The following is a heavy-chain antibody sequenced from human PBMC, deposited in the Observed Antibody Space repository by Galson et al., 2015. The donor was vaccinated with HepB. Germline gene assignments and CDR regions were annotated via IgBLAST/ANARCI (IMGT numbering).Heavy chain of an antibody. CDR3: AREYRYCSGGNCQVDY. J-gene: IGHJ4*02. CDR1: GFTFSTYG. D-gene: IGHD2-15*01. V-gene: IGHV3-33*01. Sequence: SLRLSCAASGFTFSTYGMHWVHQAPGKGLEWVALIWYDGSNEYYADSVKGRFTIARDNYKKTLYLQMNSMRAENTAVYYCAREYRYCSGGNCQVDYWGQGTLVTVAS. CDR2: IWYDGSNE.